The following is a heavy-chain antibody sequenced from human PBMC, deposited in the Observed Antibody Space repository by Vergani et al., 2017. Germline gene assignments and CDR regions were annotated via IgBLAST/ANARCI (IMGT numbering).Heavy chain of an antibody. CDR3: ARNLLLWFGELYDAFDI. CDR2: IYYSGST. CDR1: GGSISSGDYY. D-gene: IGHD3-10*01. J-gene: IGHJ3*02. Sequence: QVQLQESGPGLVKPSQTLSLTCTVSGGSISSGDYYWSWIRQPPGKGLEWIGYIYYSGSTYYNPSLKSRVTISVDTSKNQFSLKLSSVTAADTAVYYCARNLLLWFGELYDAFDIWDQGTMVTVSS. V-gene: IGHV4-30-4*08.